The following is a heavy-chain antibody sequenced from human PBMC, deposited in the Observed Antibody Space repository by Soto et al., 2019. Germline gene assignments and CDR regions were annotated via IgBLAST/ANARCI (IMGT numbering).Heavy chain of an antibody. J-gene: IGHJ4*02. CDR3: ARDDFDY. V-gene: IGHV3-21*01. CDR1: GFIFTDYA. CDR2: ISSSSSYI. Sequence: LRLSCAASGFIFTDYAMSWVRQAPGKGLEWVSSISSSSSYIYYADSVKGRFTISRDNAKNSLYLQMNSLRAEDTAVYYCARDDFDYWGQGTLVTVSS.